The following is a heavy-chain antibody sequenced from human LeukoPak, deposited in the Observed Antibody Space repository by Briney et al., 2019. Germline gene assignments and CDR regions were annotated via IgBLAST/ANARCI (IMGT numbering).Heavy chain of an antibody. J-gene: IGHJ4*02. CDR3: ARLVRIAVAGIIDY. Sequence: SETLSLTCTVSGGSISSSSYYWGWIRQPPGKGLEWIGSIYYSGSTYYNPSLKSRVTISVDTSKNQFSLKLSSVTAAGTAVYYCARLVRIAVAGIIDYWGQGTLVTVSS. CDR2: IYYSGST. CDR1: GGSISSSSYY. V-gene: IGHV4-39*01. D-gene: IGHD6-19*01.